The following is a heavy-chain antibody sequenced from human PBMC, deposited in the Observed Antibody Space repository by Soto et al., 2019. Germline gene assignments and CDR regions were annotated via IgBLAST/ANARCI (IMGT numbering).Heavy chain of an antibody. CDR1: GGSFRNYG. D-gene: IGHD3-9*01. J-gene: IGHJ6*02. CDR2: IMPVFGTA. V-gene: IGHV1-69*01. CDR3: ARARDYDLLTARAYALDV. Sequence: QVQLVQSGAEVKKPGSSVRVSCKVSGGSFRNYGITWVRQSPGQGLEWMGGIMPVFGTAVYAQKFQGRVTISADEFTTTASLELSSLSSDDTAVYFCARARDYDLLTARAYALDVWGQGTTVTV.